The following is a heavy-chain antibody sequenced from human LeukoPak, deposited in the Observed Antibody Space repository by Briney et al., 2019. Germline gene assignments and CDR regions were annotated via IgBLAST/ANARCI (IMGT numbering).Heavy chain of an antibody. CDR3: ARECDYSPGHKFDL. CDR1: GFTFNNYL. Sequence: GGSLRLSCAASGFTFNNYLMSWVRQAPGKGLEWVSVLFTGGGRTLYADSVKGRFTISGDTSRTTLYLQMNGLRAEDTAVYYCARECDYSPGHKFDLWGQGTLVTVSS. V-gene: IGHV3-23*01. D-gene: IGHD3-10*01. J-gene: IGHJ4*02. CDR2: LFTGGGRT.